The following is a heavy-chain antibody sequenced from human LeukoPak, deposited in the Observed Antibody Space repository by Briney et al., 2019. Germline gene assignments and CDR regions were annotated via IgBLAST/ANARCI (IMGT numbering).Heavy chain of an antibody. J-gene: IGHJ1*01. CDR1: GFTFSSYA. D-gene: IGHD6-13*01. Sequence: GGSLRLSCAASGFTFSSYAMSWVRQAPGKGLEWVSGISGSGGSTFYADSVKGRFTISRDNSKNTLYLQMNSLRAEDTAVYYCAKASDGSSSWEFAEYFQHWGQGTLVTVSS. CDR2: ISGSGGST. V-gene: IGHV3-23*01. CDR3: AKASDGSSSWEFAEYFQH.